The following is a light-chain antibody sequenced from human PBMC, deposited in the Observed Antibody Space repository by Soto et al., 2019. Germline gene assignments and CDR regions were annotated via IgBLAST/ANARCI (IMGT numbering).Light chain of an antibody. CDR3: AAWDDSLNVL. J-gene: IGLJ3*02. CDR2: NNN. CDR1: SSNIGSNP. Sequence: QSVLSQPPSASGTPGQRVTISCSGSSSNIGSNPVSWYQQLPGTAPTLLIYNNNQRPSGVPDRFSDSKSATSASLAISGLQAEDESDYYCAAWDDSLNVLFGGGTQLTVL. V-gene: IGLV1-44*01.